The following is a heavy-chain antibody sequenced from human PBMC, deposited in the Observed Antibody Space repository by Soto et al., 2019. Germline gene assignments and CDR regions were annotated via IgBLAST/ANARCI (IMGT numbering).Heavy chain of an antibody. CDR3: ATHAPRGLEIRQLEY. J-gene: IGHJ4*02. CDR2: ISSSSSYT. D-gene: IGHD1-7*01. CDR1: GFTFSDYY. V-gene: IGHV3-11*06. Sequence: SLRLSCAASGFTFSDYYMSWIRQAPGKGLEWVSYISSSSSYTNYADSVKGRFTISRDNAKNSLYLQMNSLRAEDTAVYYCATHAPRGLEIRQLEYWGQGALVNVFS.